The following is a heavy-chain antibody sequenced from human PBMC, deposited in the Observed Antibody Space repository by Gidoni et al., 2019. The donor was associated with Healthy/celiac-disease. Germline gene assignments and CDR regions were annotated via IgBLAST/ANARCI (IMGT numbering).Heavy chain of an antibody. CDR2: IYHSGST. D-gene: IGHD3-3*01. J-gene: IGHJ5*02. V-gene: IGHV4-38-2*02. CDR1: GYSISSGYY. CDR3: ARAGIITIFGVVIPPNWFDP. Sequence: QVQLQESGPGLVKPSETLSLTCTVSGYSISSGYYWGWIRQPPGKGLEWIGSIYHSGSTYYNPSLKSRVTISVDTSKNQFSLKLSSVTAADTAVYYCARAGIITIFGVVIPPNWFDPWGQGTLVTVSS.